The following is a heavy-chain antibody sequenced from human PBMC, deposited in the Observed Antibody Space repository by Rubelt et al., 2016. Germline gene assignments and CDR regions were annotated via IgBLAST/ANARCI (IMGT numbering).Heavy chain of an antibody. D-gene: IGHD1-14*01. CDR1: GASVNTYW. CDR3: VRGHHGVEV. V-gene: IGHV4-59*02. CDR2: VSRSGSP. J-gene: IGHJ6*02. Sequence: QVQLQESGPGLVKPSETLSLTCTVSGASVNTYWWTWLRQPPGKGLEWIGHVSRSGSPDSNPSLNGRATMSVDTSTNQFSLWLNCSTASDTAAYYCVRGHHGVEVWGPRTSVTVSS.